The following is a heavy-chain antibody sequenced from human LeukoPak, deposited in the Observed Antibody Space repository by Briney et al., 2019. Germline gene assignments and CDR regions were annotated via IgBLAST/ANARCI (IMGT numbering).Heavy chain of an antibody. Sequence: PGGSLRLSCATSGFTFSTYWMSWVRQAPGKGLEWVANIKQDGSETYYADSVKGRFSIFRDNAKNSLYLQMDSLRVEDTAVYYCANGDGFDYWGQRTLVIVSS. J-gene: IGHJ4*02. D-gene: IGHD5-24*01. CDR3: ANGDGFDY. CDR2: IKQDGSET. CDR1: GFTFSTYW. V-gene: IGHV3-7*01.